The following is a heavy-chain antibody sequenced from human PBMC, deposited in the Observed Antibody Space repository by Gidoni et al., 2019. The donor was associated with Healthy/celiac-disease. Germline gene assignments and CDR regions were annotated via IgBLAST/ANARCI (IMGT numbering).Heavy chain of an antibody. J-gene: IGHJ5*02. D-gene: IGHD4-17*01. CDR2: IIPILGIA. CDR3: ARDWGNDYGGNPPVP. CDR1: GGTFSSYA. V-gene: IGHV1-69*04. Sequence: QVQLVQSGAEVNKPGSSVKVSCKASGGTFSSYAISWVRQAPGQGLEWMGRIIPILGIANYAQKFQGRVTITADKSTRTAYMELSSLRSEDTAVYYCARDWGNDYGGNPPVPWGQGTLVTVSS.